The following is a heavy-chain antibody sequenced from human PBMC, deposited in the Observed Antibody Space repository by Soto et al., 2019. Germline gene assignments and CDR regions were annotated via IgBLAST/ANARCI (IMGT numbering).Heavy chain of an antibody. D-gene: IGHD3-16*01. V-gene: IGHV1-8*01. CDR3: ARVATFGSLNWFDT. CDR2: MNPGSGDR. Sequence: ASVKVSCKASGYSFTNNDVSWVRQATGQGLEWMGWMNPGSGDRGYAQKFQGRVTVTRDSSTATAYMELSSLRSDDTATYYCARVATFGSLNWFDTWGQGTLVTVSS. CDR1: GYSFTNND. J-gene: IGHJ5*02.